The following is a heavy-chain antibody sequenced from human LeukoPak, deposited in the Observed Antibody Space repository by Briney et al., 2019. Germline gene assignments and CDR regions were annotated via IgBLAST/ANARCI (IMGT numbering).Heavy chain of an antibody. CDR1: GFTVSNSY. D-gene: IGHD1-1*01. CDR2: IYSGGST. V-gene: IGHV3-53*04. Sequence: GGSLRLSCAASGFTVSNSYMSWVRQAPGKGLEWVSVIYSGGSTYYADSVKGRFTIARHNSNNTLFPLRDSLRAHGTAVYYCSRLPGGRQLNWGQGTLVTVSS. J-gene: IGHJ4*02. CDR3: SRLPGGRQLN.